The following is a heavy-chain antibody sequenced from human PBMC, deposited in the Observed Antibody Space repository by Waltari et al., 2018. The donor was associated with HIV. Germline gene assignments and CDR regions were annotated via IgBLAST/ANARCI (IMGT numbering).Heavy chain of an antibody. CDR2: IGIKRGNT. CDR1: GYTFTNYG. CDR3: ARDDRFPAYGSGTGVSFDH. Sequence: IQLVQSGAEVKKPGATVKVSCKASGYTFTNYGVSWVRQAPGQGLEWMGWIGIKRGNTNYAQKFQGRVTITADTSTDTSYREVTNLRSDDTAVYFCARDDRFPAYGSGTGVSFDHWGQGTLLNVSS. V-gene: IGHV1-18*01. J-gene: IGHJ4*02. D-gene: IGHD3-10*01.